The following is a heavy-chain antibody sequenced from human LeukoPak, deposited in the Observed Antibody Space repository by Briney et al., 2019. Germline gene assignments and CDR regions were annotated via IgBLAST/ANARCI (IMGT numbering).Heavy chain of an antibody. Sequence: PGGSLRLSCAASGFTVSSNYMSWVRQAPGKGLEWVSVIYSGGGDTYYADSVKGRFTISRDNSKNTLYLQMNSLTAEDTAVYYCARETSRSTYYYYLYYMDVWGKGTTVTVSS. J-gene: IGHJ6*03. CDR1: GFTVSSNY. CDR3: ARETSRSTYYYYLYYMDV. CDR2: IYSGGGDT. V-gene: IGHV3-53*01.